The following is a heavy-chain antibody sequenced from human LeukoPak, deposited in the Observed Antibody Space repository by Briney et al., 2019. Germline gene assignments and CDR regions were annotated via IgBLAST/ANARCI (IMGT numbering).Heavy chain of an antibody. Sequence: SETLSLTCAVSGYSISSGYYWGWIRQPPGKGLEWIGSIYHSGSTYYNPSLKSRVTISVDTSKNQFSLKLSSVTAADTAVYYCARHRGFDYGDYELDHWGQGTLVTVSS. D-gene: IGHD4-17*01. CDR2: IYHSGST. V-gene: IGHV4-38-2*01. J-gene: IGHJ5*02. CDR3: ARHRGFDYGDYELDH. CDR1: GYSISSGYY.